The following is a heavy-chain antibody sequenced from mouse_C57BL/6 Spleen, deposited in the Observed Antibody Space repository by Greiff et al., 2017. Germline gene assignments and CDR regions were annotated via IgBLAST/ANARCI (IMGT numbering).Heavy chain of an antibody. CDR1: GYSFSSSW. D-gene: IGHD1-1*01. Sequence: VKLMESGPELVKPGASVKISCKASGYSFSSSWMNWVKQRPGKGLEWIGRIYPGDGDTNYNGKFKGKATLTADKSSSTAYMQLSSLTSEDSAVYFCARKTTVVDFDYWGQGTTLTVSS. CDR2: IYPGDGDT. CDR3: ARKTTVVDFDY. J-gene: IGHJ2*01. V-gene: IGHV1-82*01.